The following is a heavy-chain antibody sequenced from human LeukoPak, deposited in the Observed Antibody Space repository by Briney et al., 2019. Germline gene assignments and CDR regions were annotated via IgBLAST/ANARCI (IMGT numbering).Heavy chain of an antibody. CDR1: GGSVSSGGYS. V-gene: IGHV4-30-2*01. Sequence: PSETLSLTCAVSGGSVSSGGYSWSWIRQPPGRDLEWIGYIYDSGSTYYNSSLKSRVTISVDRSKNQFSLKLSSVTAADTAVYYCARRNGPLDYWGQGTLVTVSS. CDR3: ARRNGPLDY. CDR2: IYDSGST. J-gene: IGHJ4*02. D-gene: IGHD1-1*01.